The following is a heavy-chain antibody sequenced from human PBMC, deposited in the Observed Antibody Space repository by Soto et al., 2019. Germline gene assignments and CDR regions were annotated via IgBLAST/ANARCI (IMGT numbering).Heavy chain of an antibody. CDR2: ISCDGSNK. V-gene: IGHV3-30*03. Sequence: HPGGSLRLSCAASGFTFSSYGMHWVRQAPGKGLKWVAVISCDGSNKYYADSVKGRFTISRDNSKNTLYLQMNSLRAEDTAVYYCARDLINYYDSSGYYSGFDYWGQGT. CDR3: ARDLINYYDSSGYYSGFDY. CDR1: GFTFSSYG. J-gene: IGHJ4*02. D-gene: IGHD3-22*01.